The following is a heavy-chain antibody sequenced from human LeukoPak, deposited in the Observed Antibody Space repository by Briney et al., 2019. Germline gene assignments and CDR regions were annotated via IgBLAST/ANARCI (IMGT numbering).Heavy chain of an antibody. J-gene: IGHJ6*04. V-gene: IGHV1-18*01. Sequence: GASVKVSCKASGYTFTSYGISWVRQARGQGLEWMGWISSYKGNTNYAQKLHGRVTMTTDTSTSTAYLELRSLRSDDTAVYYCARVAIALLWFGESLSPEMDVWGKGTTVTVSS. CDR2: ISSYKGNT. CDR1: GYTFTSYG. D-gene: IGHD3-10*01. CDR3: ARVAIALLWFGESLSPEMDV.